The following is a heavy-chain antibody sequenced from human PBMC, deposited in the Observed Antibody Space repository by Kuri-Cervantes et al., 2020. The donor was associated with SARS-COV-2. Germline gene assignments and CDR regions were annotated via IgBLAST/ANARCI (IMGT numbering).Heavy chain of an antibody. CDR1: GFTFSSYA. V-gene: IGHV3-23*01. D-gene: IGHD6-13*01. CDR2: ISGSGGSI. J-gene: IGHJ4*02. CDR3: ARGIGIAAAGH. Sequence: GGSLRLSCAASGFTFSSYAMSWVRQAPGKGLEWVSAISGSGGSIYYADSVKGRLTISRDNSKNTLYLQMNSLRAEDTAVYYCARGIGIAAAGHWGQGTLVTVSS.